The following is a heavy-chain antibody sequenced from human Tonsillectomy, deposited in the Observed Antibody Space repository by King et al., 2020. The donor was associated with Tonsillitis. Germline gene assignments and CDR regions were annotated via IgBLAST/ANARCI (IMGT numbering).Heavy chain of an antibody. CDR3: ASPDASGRP. CDR2: IYSGGST. V-gene: IGHV3-53*01. J-gene: IGHJ5*02. CDR1: GFTISSYY. D-gene: IGHD3-10*01. Sequence: QLVQSGGGLIQPGGSLRLSCAASGFTISSYYMNWVRQAPGKGLEWVSVIYSGGSTYYADSVKGRFTISRDNSKNTLYYQMTSLSAEEKAVYYCASPDASGRPWGQGTLVTVSS.